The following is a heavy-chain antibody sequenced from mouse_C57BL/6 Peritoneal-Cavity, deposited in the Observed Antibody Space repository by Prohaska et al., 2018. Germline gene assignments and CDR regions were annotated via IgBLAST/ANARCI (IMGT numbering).Heavy chain of an antibody. Sequence: QVQLQQPGTELVKPGASVKLSCKASGYTFTSYWMHWVKQRPGQGLEWIGNINPSNGVTNHNEKLKSKATLTVYKSSSTADRQLSSLTSEDSAIYYCAIWGGAFAYWGQGTLVTVSA. CDR1: GYTFTSYW. D-gene: IGHD1-1*02. J-gene: IGHJ3*01. CDR2: INPSNGVT. CDR3: AIWGGAFAY. V-gene: IGHV1-53*01.